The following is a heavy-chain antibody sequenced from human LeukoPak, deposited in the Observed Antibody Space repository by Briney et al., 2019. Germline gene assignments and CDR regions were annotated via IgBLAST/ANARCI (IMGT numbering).Heavy chain of an antibody. CDR1: GFTFSSYW. J-gene: IGHJ6*03. CDR2: IKQDGSEK. CDR3: ARDYPDYYYYYMDV. V-gene: IGHV3-7*01. Sequence: PGGSLRLSCAASGFTFSSYWMSWVRQAPGKGLEWVADIKQDGSEKYYVDSVEGRFTISRDNAKNSLYLQMNSLRAEDTAVYYCARDYPDYYYYYMDVWGKGTTVTVSS.